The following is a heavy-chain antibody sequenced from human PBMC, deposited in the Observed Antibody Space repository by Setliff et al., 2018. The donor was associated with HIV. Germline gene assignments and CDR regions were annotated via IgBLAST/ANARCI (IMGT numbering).Heavy chain of an antibody. J-gene: IGHJ6*02. V-gene: IGHV4-38-2*02. Sequence: SETLSLTCTVSGSFINSDYWGWIRQPPGKGLEWIGSIYHSATTYYNPSLWGRVTISIDTSKNQFSLKLSSVTAADTAVYYCARGWVRGPIISPGTYFSYGLDVWGQGTPVTVSS. CDR1: GSFINSDY. CDR2: IYHSATT. D-gene: IGHD3-10*01. CDR3: ARGWVRGPIISPGTYFSYGLDV.